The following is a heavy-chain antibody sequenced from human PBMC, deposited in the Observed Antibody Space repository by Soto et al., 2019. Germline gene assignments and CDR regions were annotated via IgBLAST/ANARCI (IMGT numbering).Heavy chain of an antibody. J-gene: IGHJ4*02. Sequence: QVTLKESGPVLVKPTETLTLTCTVSGFSLSNAKVGVTWIRQPPGKALEWLAHIFSDDEKSSNPSLKRKVTTSKDTSESQVVLTMTNMAPVDTATYYCARIYHPELGLYYFAFWGQGALVTVSS. D-gene: IGHD1-7*01. CDR3: ARIYHPELGLYYFAF. CDR2: IFSDDEK. V-gene: IGHV2-26*01. CDR1: GFSLSNAKVG.